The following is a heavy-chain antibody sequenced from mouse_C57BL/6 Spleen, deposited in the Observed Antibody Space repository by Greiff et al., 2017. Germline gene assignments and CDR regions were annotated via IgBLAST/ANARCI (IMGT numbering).Heavy chain of an antibody. CDR3: ARHEDYGNPYYAMDY. Sequence: QVQLQQSGAELVKPGASVKLSCKASGYTFTEYTIHWVKQRSGQGLEWIGWFYPGSGSIKYNEKFKDKATLTADKSSSTVYMELSRLTSEGSAVYFWARHEDYGNPYYAMDYWGQGTSGTVSS. V-gene: IGHV1-62-2*01. J-gene: IGHJ4*01. D-gene: IGHD2-1*01. CDR1: GYTFTEYT. CDR2: FYPGSGSI.